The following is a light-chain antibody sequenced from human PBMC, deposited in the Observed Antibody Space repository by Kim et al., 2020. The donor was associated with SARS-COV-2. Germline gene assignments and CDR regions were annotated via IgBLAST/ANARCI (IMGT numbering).Light chain of an antibody. J-gene: IGLJ3*02. CDR3: GTWDDSLTAGV. CDR2: DTN. Sequence: QNVTISCARSSTNLGKYCVSWYQHLPGTAPKRLMFDTNKRPSGIPDRFSGSKSGTSATLDITGLQTGDEADYYCGTWDDSLTAGVFGGGTQLTVL. CDR1: STNLGKYC. V-gene: IGLV1-51*01.